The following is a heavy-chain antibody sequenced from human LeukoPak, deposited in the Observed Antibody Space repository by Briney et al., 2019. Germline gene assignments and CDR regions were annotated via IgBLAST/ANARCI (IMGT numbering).Heavy chain of an antibody. Sequence: ASVKVSCKASGYTFTSYGMHWVRQAPGQRLEWMGWINAGNGNTKYSQKFQGRVTITRDTSASTAYMELSSLRSEDTAVYYCARGRGYCSGGSCSIDYWGQGTLVTVSS. J-gene: IGHJ4*02. CDR1: GYTFTSYG. CDR2: INAGNGNT. CDR3: ARGRGYCSGGSCSIDY. V-gene: IGHV1-3*01. D-gene: IGHD2-15*01.